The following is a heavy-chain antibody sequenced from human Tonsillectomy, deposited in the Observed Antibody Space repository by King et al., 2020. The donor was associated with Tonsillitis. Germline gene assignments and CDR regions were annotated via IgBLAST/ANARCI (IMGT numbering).Heavy chain of an antibody. Sequence: EVQLVESGGGLVQPGGSLRLSCAASGFTFSNYNMNWVRQAPGKGLEWVSYISSSSSTIYYADSVKGRFTISRDTAKNSLYLQMNSLRAEDTAVYYCASVGLYCTNGVCSGADYWGQGTLVTVSS. D-gene: IGHD2-8*01. CDR2: ISSSSSTI. V-gene: IGHV3-48*04. CDR3: ASVGLYCTNGVCSGADY. CDR1: GFTFSNYN. J-gene: IGHJ4*02.